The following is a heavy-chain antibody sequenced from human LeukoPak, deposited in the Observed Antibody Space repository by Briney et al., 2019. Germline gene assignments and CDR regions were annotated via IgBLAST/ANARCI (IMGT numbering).Heavy chain of an antibody. V-gene: IGHV1-69*05. CDR1: GGTFSSYA. D-gene: IGHD1-26*01. J-gene: IGHJ5*02. CDR3: ARDLSGSYLYNWFDP. CDR2: IIPIFGTA. Sequence: ASVKVSCKVSGGTFSSYAISWVRQAPGQGLEWMGRIIPIFGTANYAQKFQGRVTITTDESTSTAYMELSSLRSEDTAVYYCARDLSGSYLYNWFDPWGQGTLVTVSS.